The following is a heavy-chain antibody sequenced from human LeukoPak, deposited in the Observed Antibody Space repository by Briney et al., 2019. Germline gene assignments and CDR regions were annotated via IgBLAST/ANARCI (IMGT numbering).Heavy chain of an antibody. Sequence: SVKVSCKASGGTFSSYVISWVRQAPGQGLEWMGGISPIFETTNYAQKFQGRVTITADESTSTAYMELSSLRSEDTAVYYCARPNYDILTGSNYYFDYWGQGTLVTVSS. CDR3: ARPNYDILTGSNYYFDY. CDR1: GGTFSSYV. J-gene: IGHJ4*02. CDR2: ISPIFETT. V-gene: IGHV1-69*01. D-gene: IGHD3-9*01.